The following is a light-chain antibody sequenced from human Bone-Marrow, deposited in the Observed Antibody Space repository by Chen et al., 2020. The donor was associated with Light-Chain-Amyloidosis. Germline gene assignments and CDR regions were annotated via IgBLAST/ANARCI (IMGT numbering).Light chain of an antibody. J-gene: IGLJ2*01. CDR3: QSADSSGTYEVI. CDR2: RDT. V-gene: IGLV3-25*03. Sequence: SYELTQPPSVSVSPGQTARITCSGDDLPTKYAYWYQQKPGQAPGLVIHRDTERPSGISERFSSSSSGTTATLTSSGVQAEDEADYHCQSADSSGTYEVIFGGGTKLTVL. CDR1: DLPTKY.